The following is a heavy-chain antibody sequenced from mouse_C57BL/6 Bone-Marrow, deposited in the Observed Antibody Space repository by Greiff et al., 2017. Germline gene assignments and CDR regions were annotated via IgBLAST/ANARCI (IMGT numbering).Heavy chain of an antibody. D-gene: IGHD1-1*01. V-gene: IGHV2-6-1*01. CDR3: ARQYYYGSSPYAMDY. J-gene: IGHJ4*01. CDR1: GFSLTSYG. CDR2: IWSDGST. Sequence: VQLQQSGPGLVAPSQSLSITCTVSGFSLTSYGVHWVRQPPGKGLEWLVVIWSDGSTTYNSALKSRLSISKDNSKSQVFLKMNSLQTDDTAMYYGARQYYYGSSPYAMDYWGQGTSVTVSS.